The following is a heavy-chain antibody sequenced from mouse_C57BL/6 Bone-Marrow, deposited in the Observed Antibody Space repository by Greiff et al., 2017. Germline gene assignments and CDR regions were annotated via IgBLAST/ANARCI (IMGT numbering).Heavy chain of an antibody. D-gene: IGHD1-1*01. CDR3: AREGVDWYFDV. J-gene: IGHJ1*03. V-gene: IGHV1-42*01. CDR2: INPSTGGT. CDR1: GYSFTGYY. Sequence: VQLQQSGPELVKPGASVKISCKASGYSFTGYYMNWVKQSPEKSLEWIGEINPSTGGTTYNQKFKDKATLTVDKSSSTASKQLKSLTSEDSAVYYCAREGVDWYFDVWGTGTTVTVSS.